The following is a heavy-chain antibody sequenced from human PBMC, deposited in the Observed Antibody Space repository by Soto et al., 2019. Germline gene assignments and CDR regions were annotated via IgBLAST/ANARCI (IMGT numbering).Heavy chain of an antibody. D-gene: IGHD5-18*01. CDR3: ARNVDTSRAYYFDY. Sequence: SETQSLTCTVSGGSIRSYYWSWIRQPPGKGLEWIGYIYYDGNTNYNPSLRSRVTISVDTSKNQFSLNLNSVTAADTAVYYCARNVDTSRAYYFDYWGQGTLVTVSS. V-gene: IGHV4-59*01. J-gene: IGHJ4*02. CDR1: GGSIRSYY. CDR2: IYYDGNT.